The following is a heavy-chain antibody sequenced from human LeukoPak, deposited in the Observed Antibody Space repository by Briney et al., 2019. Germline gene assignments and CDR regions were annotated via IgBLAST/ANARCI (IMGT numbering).Heavy chain of an antibody. CDR3: AKDPSSGWYSFNY. V-gene: IGHV3-7*01. Sequence: GGSLRLSCAASGFTFNNYGMHWVRQAPGKGLEWVANIKQDGSEKYYVDSVKGRFTISRDNAKNSLYLQMNSLRAEDTAVYYCAKDPSSGWYSFNYWGQGTLVTVSS. J-gene: IGHJ4*02. D-gene: IGHD6-19*01. CDR2: IKQDGSEK. CDR1: GFTFNNYG.